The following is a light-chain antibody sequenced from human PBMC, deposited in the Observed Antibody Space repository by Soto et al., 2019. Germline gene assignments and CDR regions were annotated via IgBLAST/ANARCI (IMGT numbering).Light chain of an antibody. CDR3: QQYNSYSSIT. V-gene: IGKV1-5*01. CDR1: QSISSW. Sequence: DIQMTQSPSTLSASVGYRVTITCRASQSISSWLAWYQKRPGKATKLMIYDAYSLESGVPSRFRGSGSGTEFTLTISSLQTDDFANYYCQQYNSYSSITFGQGTRLEI. CDR2: DAY. J-gene: IGKJ5*01.